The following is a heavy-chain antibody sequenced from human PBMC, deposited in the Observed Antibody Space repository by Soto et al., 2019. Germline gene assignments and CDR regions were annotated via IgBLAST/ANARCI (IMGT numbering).Heavy chain of an antibody. D-gene: IGHD2-15*01. CDR1: GFTFSGSA. CDR3: TSERGYCSGGSCYAY. Sequence: GGSLRLSCAASGFTFSGSAMHWVRQASGKGLEWVGRIRSKANSYATAYAASVKGRFTISRDDSKNTAYLQMNSLKTEDTAVYYCTSERGYCSGGSCYAYWGQGTLVTVSS. V-gene: IGHV3-73*01. J-gene: IGHJ4*02. CDR2: IRSKANSYAT.